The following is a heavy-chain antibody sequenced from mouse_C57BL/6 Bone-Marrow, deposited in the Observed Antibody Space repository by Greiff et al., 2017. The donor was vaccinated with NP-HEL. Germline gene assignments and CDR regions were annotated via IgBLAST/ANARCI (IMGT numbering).Heavy chain of an antibody. CDR2: IDPSDSYT. Sequence: VQLQQPGAELVKPGASVKLSCKASGYTFTSYWMQWVKQRPGQGLEWIGEIDPSDSYTNYNQKFKGKATLTVDTSSSTAYMQLSSLTSEDSAVYYCARLLRPLYYYAMDYWGQGTSVTVSS. J-gene: IGHJ4*01. V-gene: IGHV1-50*01. CDR1: GYTFTSYW. D-gene: IGHD1-2*01. CDR3: ARLLRPLYYYAMDY.